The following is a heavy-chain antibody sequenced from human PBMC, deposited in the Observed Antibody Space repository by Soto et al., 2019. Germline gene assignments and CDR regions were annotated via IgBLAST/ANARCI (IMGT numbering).Heavy chain of an antibody. Sequence: GASVKVSCKASGGTFSSYAISWVRQAPGQGLEWMGGIIPIFGTANYAQKFQGRVTITTDESTSTAYMELSSLGSEDTAVYYCASGSYYYDSSGYYSYAFDIWGQGTMVTVSS. J-gene: IGHJ3*02. CDR3: ASGSYYYDSSGYYSYAFDI. CDR2: IIPIFGTA. D-gene: IGHD3-22*01. CDR1: GGTFSSYA. V-gene: IGHV1-69*05.